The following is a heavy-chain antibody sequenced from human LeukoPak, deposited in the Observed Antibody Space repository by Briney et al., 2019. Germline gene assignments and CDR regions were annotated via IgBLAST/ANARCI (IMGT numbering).Heavy chain of an antibody. CDR3: ASGYTIDY. J-gene: IGHJ4*02. Sequence: PSETLSLTCAVYGGSFSGYYWSWIRQPPGKGLEWIGEINHSGSINYNPSLKSRVTISVDTSKNQFSLKLSSVTAADTAVYYCASGYTIDYWGQGTLVTVSS. D-gene: IGHD4-11*01. CDR1: GGSFSGYY. V-gene: IGHV4-34*01. CDR2: INHSGSI.